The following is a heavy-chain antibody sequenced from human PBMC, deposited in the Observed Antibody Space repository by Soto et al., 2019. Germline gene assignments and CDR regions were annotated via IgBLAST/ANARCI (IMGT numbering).Heavy chain of an antibody. V-gene: IGHV3-23*01. CDR1: GFTFENYA. J-gene: IGHJ6*02. CDR3: AKDSWAIFGVPAGEYYAMDV. CDR2: ISGSGGTT. Sequence: GSLRLSCVASGFTFENYAMSWVRQAPGKGLEWVSAISGSGGTTYYSDSVKGRFTISRDNSKNTVYLQMNDLRVEDAAEYFCAKDSWAIFGVPAGEYYAMDVWGQGTTVTVSS. D-gene: IGHD3-3*01.